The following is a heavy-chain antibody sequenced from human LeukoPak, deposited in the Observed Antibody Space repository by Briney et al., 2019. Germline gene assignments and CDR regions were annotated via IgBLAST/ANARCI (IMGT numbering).Heavy chain of an antibody. J-gene: IGHJ4*02. Sequence: SETLSLTCTVSVGSISSSSYYWGWIRQPPGKGLEWIGCIYYSWSTYYNPSLKSRVTISVDTSKNQFSLKLSSVTAADTAVYYCARHLYPHFDYWGQGTLVTVSS. CDR1: VGSISSSSYY. CDR2: IYYSWST. CDR3: ARHLYPHFDY. V-gene: IGHV4-39*01.